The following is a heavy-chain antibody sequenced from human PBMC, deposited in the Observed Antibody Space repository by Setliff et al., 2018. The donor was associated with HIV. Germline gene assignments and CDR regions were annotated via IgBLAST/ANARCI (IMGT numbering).Heavy chain of an antibody. J-gene: IGHJ4*02. CDR2: IYHNGST. D-gene: IGHD2-15*01. CDR3: ARGVPLLPPNF. Sequence: SETLSLTCAVSGYSITSVYYWGWIRQPPGKGLEWIGSIYHNGSTYYNPSLKSRVSILVDISKNQFSLKLSSVTAADTAVYYCARGVPLLPPNFWGQGTLVTVSS. CDR1: GYSITSVYY. V-gene: IGHV4-38-2*01.